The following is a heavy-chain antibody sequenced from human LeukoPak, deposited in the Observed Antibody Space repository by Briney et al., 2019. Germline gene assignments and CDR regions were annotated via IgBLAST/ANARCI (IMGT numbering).Heavy chain of an antibody. Sequence: GGSLRLSCATSGFTFSTYSMHWVRQAPGKGLEWLAVIAFDGSVKYYAESVKGRFTISRDNSRITLDLQMNSLRAEDTAVYYCVRVARLADSWSQGTLVTVSS. V-gene: IGHV3-30-3*01. CDR1: GFTFSTYS. CDR3: VRVARLADS. CDR2: IAFDGSVK. J-gene: IGHJ5*01.